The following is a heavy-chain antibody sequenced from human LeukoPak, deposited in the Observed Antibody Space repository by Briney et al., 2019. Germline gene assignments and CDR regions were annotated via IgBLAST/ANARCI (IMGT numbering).Heavy chain of an antibody. Sequence: PSETLSLTCTVSGGSISSYYWSWIRQPPGKGLGWIAYIYYSGSTNYNPSLKSRVTISIDTSKNQFSLKLNSVTAADTAVYYCARGRIRQSAFDIWGQRTMVTVSS. CDR2: IYYSGST. D-gene: IGHD4-11*01. CDR3: ARGRIRQSAFDI. V-gene: IGHV4-59*01. CDR1: GGSISSYY. J-gene: IGHJ3*02.